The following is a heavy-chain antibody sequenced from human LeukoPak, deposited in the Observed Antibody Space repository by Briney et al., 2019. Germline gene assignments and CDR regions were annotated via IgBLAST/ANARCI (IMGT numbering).Heavy chain of an antibody. J-gene: IGHJ4*02. D-gene: IGHD6-13*01. CDR3: AEGLYSSSLDY. CDR1: GFTFSSYS. Sequence: GGSLRLSCAASGFTFSSYSMNWVRQAPGKGLEWVSYISSSSNTIYYAGSVKGRFTISRDNAKNSLYLQINSLRAEDTAVYYCAEGLYSSSLDYWGQGALVTVSS. CDR2: ISSSSNTI. V-gene: IGHV3-48*01.